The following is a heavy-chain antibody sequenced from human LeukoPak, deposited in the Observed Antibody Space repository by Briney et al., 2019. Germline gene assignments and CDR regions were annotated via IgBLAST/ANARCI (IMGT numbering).Heavy chain of an antibody. CDR2: IYSTTGTT. CDR3: ARGYGWFDP. Sequence: TSSETLSFTCTVSGASPYWTWIRQPPGKGLEWIGYIYSTTGTTNSNPSLKSRVTMSLDTSKKHLSLKLSAVTAADTAVYYCARGYGWFDPWGQGILVIVSS. V-gene: IGHV4-4*09. CDR1: GASPY. D-gene: IGHD3-10*01. J-gene: IGHJ5*02.